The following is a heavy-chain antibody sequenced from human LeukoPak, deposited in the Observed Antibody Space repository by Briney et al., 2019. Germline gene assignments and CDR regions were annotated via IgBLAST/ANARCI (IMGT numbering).Heavy chain of an antibody. D-gene: IGHD6-19*01. CDR3: ARGGRERYSSGWRDAFDI. J-gene: IGHJ3*02. V-gene: IGHV1-46*01. CDR1: GYTFTSYY. Sequence: ASVKVSCKASGYTFTSYYMHWVRQAPGQGLEWMGLINPSGGSTSYAQKFQGRVTMTRDTSTSTVYMELSSLSSEDTAVYYCARGGRERYSSGWRDAFDIWGQGTMVTVSS. CDR2: INPSGGST.